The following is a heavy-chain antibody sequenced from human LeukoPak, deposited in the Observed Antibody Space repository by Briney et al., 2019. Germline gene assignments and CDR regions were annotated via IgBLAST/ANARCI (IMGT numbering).Heavy chain of an antibody. CDR3: ARHVGGGGVLRFDP. V-gene: IGHV4-59*01. CDR2: IYYTGST. D-gene: IGHD3-3*01. Sequence: PSETLSLTCTVSGGSISNDYWSWIPQPPGKGLECIGYIYYTGSTNYNPSLKSRVTISVDTSKNQLSLKLSSVTAADSAVYYCARHVGGGGVLRFDPWGQGTLVTVSS. CDR1: GGSISNDY. J-gene: IGHJ5*02.